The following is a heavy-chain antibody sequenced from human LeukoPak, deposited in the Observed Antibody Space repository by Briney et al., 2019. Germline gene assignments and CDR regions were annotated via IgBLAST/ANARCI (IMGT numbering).Heavy chain of an antibody. CDR2: ISAYNGNT. D-gene: IGHD3-10*01. J-gene: IGHJ3*02. V-gene: IGHV1-18*01. Sequence: GSSVKVSCKASGGTFSSYAISWVRQAPGQGLEWMGWISAYNGNTNYAQKLQGRVTMTTDTSTSTAYMELRSLRSDDTAVYYCAGDRVSGDAFDIWGQGTMVTVSS. CDR1: GGTFSSYA. CDR3: AGDRVSGDAFDI.